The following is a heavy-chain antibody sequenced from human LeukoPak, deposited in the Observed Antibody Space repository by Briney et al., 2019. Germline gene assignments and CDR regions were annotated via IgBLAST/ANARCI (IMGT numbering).Heavy chain of an antibody. Sequence: GGSLRLSCAASGFTFDDYAMHWVRQAPGKGLEWVSGISWNSGSIGYADSVKGRFTISRDKARNSLYLQMNSLRVEDTAVYYCARDYKYAFDNWGQGTLVTVSS. J-gene: IGHJ4*02. D-gene: IGHD5-24*01. CDR3: ARDYKYAFDN. CDR2: ISWNSGSI. CDR1: GFTFDDYA. V-gene: IGHV3-9*01.